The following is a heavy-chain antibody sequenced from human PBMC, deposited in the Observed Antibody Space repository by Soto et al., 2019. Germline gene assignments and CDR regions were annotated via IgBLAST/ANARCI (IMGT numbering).Heavy chain of an antibody. V-gene: IGHV3-30-3*01. D-gene: IGHD4-17*01. J-gene: IGHJ4*02. CDR1: GFTFSNYA. Sequence: HPVGSLRLSCVASGFTFSNYAMNWVRQAPGKGLEWVAVISYDGSNKYYADSVKGRITISRDNSRNTLYLQMNNLRAEDTAMYYCARDLGNNYGSFAYWGQGTLVTVSS. CDR3: ARDLGNNYGSFAY. CDR2: ISYDGSNK.